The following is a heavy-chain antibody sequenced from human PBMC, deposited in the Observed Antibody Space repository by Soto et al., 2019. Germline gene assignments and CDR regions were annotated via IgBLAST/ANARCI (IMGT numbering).Heavy chain of an antibody. CDR3: ARGLLPWFFDL. Sequence: QVQLQQWGAGLWKPSETLSLTCAVYGGSFSDYYWTWIRQPPGKGLEWIGEIYHTGSTNYNPSLKSRGTITVDTSKTQFSLKLSSVTAEDTAVYYCARGLLPWFFDLWGPGTLVTVSS. CDR1: GGSFSDYY. J-gene: IGHJ2*01. CDR2: IYHTGST. V-gene: IGHV4-34*01.